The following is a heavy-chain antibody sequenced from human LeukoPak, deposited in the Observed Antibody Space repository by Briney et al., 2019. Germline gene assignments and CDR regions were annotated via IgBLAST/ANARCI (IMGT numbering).Heavy chain of an antibody. CDR1: GFTFSSYW. V-gene: IGHV3-7*01. CDR3: AELGITMIGGV. J-gene: IGHJ6*04. D-gene: IGHD3-10*02. CDR2: INQVGNEK. Sequence: GGSLRLSCAASGFTFSSYWMSWVRQAPGKGLEWVANINQVGNEKHCVDSVKGRFTISRDNAKNSLYLQMNSLRAEDTAVYYCAELGITMIGGVWGKGTTVTISS.